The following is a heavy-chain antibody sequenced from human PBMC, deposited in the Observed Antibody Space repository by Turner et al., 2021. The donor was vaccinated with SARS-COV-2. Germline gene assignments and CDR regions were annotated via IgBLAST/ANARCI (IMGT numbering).Heavy chain of an antibody. V-gene: IGHV4-39*01. CDR3: ARRLVVQGTDDYSYYYGMDV. CDR2: IYYSGST. D-gene: IGHD3-22*01. CDR1: GGSISSSSYY. J-gene: IGHJ6*02. Sequence: QLQLQESGPGLVKPSETLSLTCTVSGGSISSSSYYWGWIRQPPGKGLEWIGNIYYSGSTYYNPSLKGRVTISVDTSKNQFSLKLSSVTATDTAVYDCARRLVVQGTDDYSYYYGMDVWGQGTTVTVSS.